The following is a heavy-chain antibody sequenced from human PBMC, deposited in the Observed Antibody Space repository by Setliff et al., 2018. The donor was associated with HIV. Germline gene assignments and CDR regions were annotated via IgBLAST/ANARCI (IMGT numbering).Heavy chain of an antibody. D-gene: IGHD3-3*01. CDR1: GYTFTGYY. Sequence: ASVKVSCKASGYTFTGYYIHWVRQAPGQGLEWMGWINPNTGGTDYAQKFQGWVTMTRETSISTAYMELRRLKFDDAAVYYCARGRTNSSYYNFWSAYSSTMDVWGHGTTVTVSS. CDR3: ARGRTNSSYYNFWSAYSSTMDV. J-gene: IGHJ6*02. CDR2: INPNTGGT. V-gene: IGHV1-2*04.